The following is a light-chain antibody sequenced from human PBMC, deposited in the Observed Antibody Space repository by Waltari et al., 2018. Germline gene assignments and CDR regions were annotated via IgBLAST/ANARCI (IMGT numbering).Light chain of an antibody. CDR3: TSYRSSSTLPYV. CDR1: SSHIGGYNS. CDR2: DVS. J-gene: IGLJ1*01. V-gene: IGLV2-14*03. Sequence: QSALTQPASVSGSPGQSITMPCPGTSSHIGGYNSVSCSQQHPGKAPKLMIYDVSNRPSGVSNRFSGFKSGNTASLTISGLQAEDEADYYCTSYRSSSTLPYVFGTGTKVTVL.